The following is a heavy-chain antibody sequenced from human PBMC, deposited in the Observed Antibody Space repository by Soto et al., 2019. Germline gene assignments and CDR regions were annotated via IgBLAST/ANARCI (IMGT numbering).Heavy chain of an antibody. D-gene: IGHD3-3*01. Sequence: ETLSLTCAVYGGSFSGYYWSWIRQPPGKGLEWIGEINHSGSTNYNPSLKSRVTISVDTSKNQFSLKLSSVTAADTAVYYCARGRYYDFWSGYLTYYYYYGMDVWGQGTTVTVSS. CDR1: GGSFSGYY. V-gene: IGHV4-34*01. CDR3: ARGRYYDFWSGYLTYYYYYGMDV. J-gene: IGHJ6*02. CDR2: INHSGST.